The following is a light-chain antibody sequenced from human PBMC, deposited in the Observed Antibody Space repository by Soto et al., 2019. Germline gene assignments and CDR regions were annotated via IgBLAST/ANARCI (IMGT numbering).Light chain of an antibody. CDR1: QDVSDF. V-gene: IGKV1-33*01. CDR2: DAS. CDR3: QLYDNFPLT. Sequence: DVKVTQSPSSLSASVGDSVTITCQTSQDVSDFLSWYQQKPGKAPQLLISDASNLETGVPSRFRGSGSGTDFTFTISSLQPEDIGTYYCQLYDNFPLTFGGGTKVEI. J-gene: IGKJ4*01.